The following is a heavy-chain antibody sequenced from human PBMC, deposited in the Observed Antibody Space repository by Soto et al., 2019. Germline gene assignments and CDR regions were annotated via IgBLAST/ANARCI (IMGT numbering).Heavy chain of an antibody. CDR2: IHPSGNT. Sequence: QVQLQESGPGLVKPSGTLSLTCAVSGDSITISNWWSWVRQPPGKGLEWIGEIHPSGNTNYNPSRKNHVTISVDKSKNQFSLNLSPVPAAGTAVYYCARDLGSSLYGMDVWGLGTTVTVSS. CDR1: GDSITISNW. CDR3: ARDLGSSLYGMDV. J-gene: IGHJ6*02. D-gene: IGHD3-10*01. V-gene: IGHV4-4*02.